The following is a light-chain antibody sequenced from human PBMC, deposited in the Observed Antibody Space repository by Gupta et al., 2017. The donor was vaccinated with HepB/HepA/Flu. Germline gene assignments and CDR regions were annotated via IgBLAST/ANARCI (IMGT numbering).Light chain of an antibody. CDR2: KAS. CDR3: QHYNNQWT. Sequence: MTPSPSPPSASVVHRVTITFRASESIGSWWAWYQQKPGKTPKLLLYKASMLDRGVPPRFSGSGYDTEFTRTSISPQTDAYDTYHGQHYNNQWTFGQGTKVEI. CDR1: ESIGSW. V-gene: IGKV1-5*03. J-gene: IGKJ1*01.